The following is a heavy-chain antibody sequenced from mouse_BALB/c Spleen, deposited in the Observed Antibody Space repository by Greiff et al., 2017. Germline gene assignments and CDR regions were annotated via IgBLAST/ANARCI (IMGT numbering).Heavy chain of an antibody. Sequence: ESGPGLVAPSQSLSITCTVSGFSLTSYDISWIRQPPGKGLEWLGVIWTGGGTNYNSAFMSRLSISKDNSKSQVFLKMNSLQTDDTAIYYCVREDYGSSYWYFDVWGAGTTVTVSS. CDR2: IWTGGGT. D-gene: IGHD1-1*01. J-gene: IGHJ1*01. CDR1: GFSLTSYD. V-gene: IGHV2-9-2*01. CDR3: VREDYGSSYWYFDV.